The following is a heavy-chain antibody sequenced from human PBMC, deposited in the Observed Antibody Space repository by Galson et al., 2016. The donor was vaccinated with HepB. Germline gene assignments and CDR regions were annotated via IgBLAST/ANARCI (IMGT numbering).Heavy chain of an antibody. CDR3: AGSWT. CDR1: GFTFGRLD. V-gene: IGHV3-23*01. Sequence: SLRLSCAASGFTFGRLDMSWLRQAPGKGLEWVSDISGIGAKIKYADSVRGRFTITRDKSKNMLFLQMDSLRVEDTAVYYCAGSWTWGQGTLVTVSS. D-gene: IGHD3-3*01. J-gene: IGHJ5*02. CDR2: ISGIGAKI.